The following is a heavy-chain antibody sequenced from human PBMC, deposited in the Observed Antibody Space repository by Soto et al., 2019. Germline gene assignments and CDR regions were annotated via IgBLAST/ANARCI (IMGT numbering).Heavy chain of an antibody. V-gene: IGHV4-59*01. CDR3: ARLVVVPAAKEDAFDI. CDR2: IYYSGST. Sequence: SETLSLTCAVYGGSFSGYYWSWIRQPPGKGLEWIGYIYYSGSTNYNPSLKSRVTISVDTSKNQFSLKLSSVTAADTAVYYCARLVVVPAAKEDAFDIWGQGTMVTVSS. CDR1: GGSFSGYY. D-gene: IGHD2-2*01. J-gene: IGHJ3*02.